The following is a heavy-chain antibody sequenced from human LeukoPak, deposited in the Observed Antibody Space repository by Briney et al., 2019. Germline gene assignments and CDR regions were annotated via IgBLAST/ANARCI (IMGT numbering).Heavy chain of an antibody. Sequence: GASVKVSCNASGYTFSNDYMHWVRQAPGQGLEWMGIINPSVGSTSYAQKFQGRVAMTRDMSTSTVYMELSSLRSEDTAVYFCASSPTTGTTAYFDYWGQGTLVTVSS. J-gene: IGHJ4*02. CDR1: GYTFSNDY. D-gene: IGHD1-1*01. V-gene: IGHV1-46*01. CDR2: INPSVGST. CDR3: ASSPTTGTTAYFDY.